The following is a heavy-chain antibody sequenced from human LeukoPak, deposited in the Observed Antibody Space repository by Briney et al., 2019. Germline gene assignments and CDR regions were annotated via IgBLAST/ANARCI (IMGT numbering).Heavy chain of an antibody. CDR1: GFTFSDYY. CDR3: AKEFNANGPYYYYYYMDV. J-gene: IGHJ6*03. Sequence: GGSLRLSCVVSGFTFSDYYMSWIRQAPGKGLEWVSYISSDNSTTYYADSVKGRFTVSRDNAKDSLYLQMNSLRAEDTAVYYCAKEFNANGPYYYYYYMDVWGKGTTVTVSS. V-gene: IGHV3-11*01. D-gene: IGHD2-8*01. CDR2: ISSDNSTT.